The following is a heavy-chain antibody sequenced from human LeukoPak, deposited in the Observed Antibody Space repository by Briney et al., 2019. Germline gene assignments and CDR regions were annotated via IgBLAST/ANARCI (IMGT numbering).Heavy chain of an antibody. V-gene: IGHV4-59*01. CDR2: IYYSGST. Sequence: PSETLPLTCTVSGGSISSYYWSWIRQPPGKGLEWIGYIYYSGSTNYNPSLKSRVTISVDTSKNQFSLKLSSVTAADTAVYYCARGVRFTMVRGDSYYYMDVWGKGTTVTVSS. J-gene: IGHJ6*03. D-gene: IGHD3-10*01. CDR3: ARGVRFTMVRGDSYYYMDV. CDR1: GGSISSYY.